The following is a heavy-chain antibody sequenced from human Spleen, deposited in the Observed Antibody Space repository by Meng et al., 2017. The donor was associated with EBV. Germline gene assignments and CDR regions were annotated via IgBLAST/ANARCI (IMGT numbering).Heavy chain of an antibody. CDR2: IWFDGSNT. D-gene: IGHD1-26*01. Sequence: QVQLVESGGGVVLPGRXXGLSCAASGFTFSDSGMHWVRQAPGKGLEWVAVIWFDGSNTYYADSVKGRFTISRDNSKNTLYLQMNSLRFEDTALYYCARGLGKVGATIDYWGQGSLVTVSS. CDR1: GFTFSDSG. CDR3: ARGLGKVGATIDY. J-gene: IGHJ4*02. V-gene: IGHV3-33*01.